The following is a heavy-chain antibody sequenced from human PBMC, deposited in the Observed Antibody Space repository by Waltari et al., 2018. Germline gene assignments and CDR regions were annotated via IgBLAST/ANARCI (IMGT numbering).Heavy chain of an antibody. CDR1: GGSFSGYY. CDR2: INHSGST. Sequence: QVQLQQWGAGLLKPSETLSLTCAVYGGSFSGYYLSWIRQPPGKGLEWIGEINHSGSTNYNPSLKSRVTISVDTSKNQFSLKLSSVTAADTAVYYCASRSPRGGGGLSDYWGQGTLVTVSS. CDR3: ASRSPRGGGGLSDY. J-gene: IGHJ4*02. D-gene: IGHD2-21*01. V-gene: IGHV4-34*01.